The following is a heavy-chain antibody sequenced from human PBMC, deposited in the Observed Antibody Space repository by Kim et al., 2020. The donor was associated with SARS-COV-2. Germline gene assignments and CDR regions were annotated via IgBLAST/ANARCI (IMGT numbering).Heavy chain of an antibody. Sequence: GGSLRLSCAASGFTFSNAWMSWVRQAPGKGLEWVGRIKSKTDGGTTDYAAPVKGRFTISRDDSKNTLYLQMNSLKTEDTAVYYCTTGIWGGLWFGELLGYFDYWGQGTLVTVSS. J-gene: IGHJ4*02. CDR3: TTGIWGGLWFGELLGYFDY. CDR2: IKSKTDGGTT. V-gene: IGHV3-15*01. CDR1: GFTFSNAW. D-gene: IGHD3-10*01.